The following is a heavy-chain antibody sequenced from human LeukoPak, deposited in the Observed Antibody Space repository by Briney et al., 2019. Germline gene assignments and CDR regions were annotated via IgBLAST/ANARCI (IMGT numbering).Heavy chain of an antibody. D-gene: IGHD2-15*01. Sequence: ASVKVSCKASGYTFTGYYMHWVRQAPGQGLEWMGWINPNSGGTNYAQKLQGRVTMTRDTSISTAYMELSRLRSDDTAVYYCASGYCSGGSCYLYYFDYWGQGTLVTVSS. CDR1: GYTFTGYY. J-gene: IGHJ4*02. CDR3: ASGYCSGGSCYLYYFDY. V-gene: IGHV1-2*02. CDR2: INPNSGGT.